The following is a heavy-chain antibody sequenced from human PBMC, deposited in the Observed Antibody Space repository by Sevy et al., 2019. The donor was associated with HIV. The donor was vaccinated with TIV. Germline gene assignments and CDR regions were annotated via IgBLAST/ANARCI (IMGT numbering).Heavy chain of an antibody. D-gene: IGHD2-15*01. CDR2: MYHSGST. V-gene: IGHV4-31*03. J-gene: IGHJ4*01. CDR1: GGSISSGGYF. Sequence: SETLSLTCTVSGGSISSGGYFWSWIRQHPGKGLEWIGYMYHSGSTYYNPSLKSRLSMSVDPSKNQFSLRMSTVTAADTAIYFCARATGSSAGFDSWGHGTVVTVSS. CDR3: ARATGSSAGFDS.